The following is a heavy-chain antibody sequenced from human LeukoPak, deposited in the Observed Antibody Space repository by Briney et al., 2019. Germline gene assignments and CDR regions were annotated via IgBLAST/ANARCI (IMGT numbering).Heavy chain of an antibody. CDR2: MYHSGKT. CDR3: ARPYSSNWHGVFDI. J-gene: IGHJ3*02. CDR1: GYSISSGYY. D-gene: IGHD6-13*01. V-gene: IGHV4-38-2*02. Sequence: SETLSLTCSVSGYSISSGYYWGWIRQPPGKGLEWIGSMYHSGKTYYNPSLKSRVTISVDTSKNEFSVKLTSVTAADTAVYYCARPYSSNWHGVFDIWGQGTMVTVSS.